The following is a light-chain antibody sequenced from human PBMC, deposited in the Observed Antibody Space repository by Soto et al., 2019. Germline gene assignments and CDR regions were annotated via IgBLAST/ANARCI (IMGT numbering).Light chain of an antibody. V-gene: IGLV2-8*01. Sequence: QSALTQPPAASVCRGQLDTISSTGTKNDIGVYDFVSCYQHNPGKPPRLIIYEVVQRPSGVSDRFSGSRSGNTASLTVSGLQAADEADYFCKSYAGSNTYVFGSGTKGTVL. CDR3: KSYAGSNTYV. J-gene: IGLJ1*01. CDR1: KNDIGVYDF. CDR2: EVV.